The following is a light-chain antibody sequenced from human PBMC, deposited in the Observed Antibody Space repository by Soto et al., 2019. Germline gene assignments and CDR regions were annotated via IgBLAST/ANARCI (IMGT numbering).Light chain of an antibody. CDR3: QQYGSSPKT. V-gene: IGKV3D-20*01. J-gene: IGKJ1*01. CDR2: DVS. Sequence: EIVLTQSPATLSLSPGERATLSCEASQSVTDTYLAWYQQKPGLAPTLLIYDVSRRATGIPDRFSGTGSGTDFTLTISRLEPEDFALYYCQQYGSSPKTFGQGTKVDI. CDR1: QSVTDTY.